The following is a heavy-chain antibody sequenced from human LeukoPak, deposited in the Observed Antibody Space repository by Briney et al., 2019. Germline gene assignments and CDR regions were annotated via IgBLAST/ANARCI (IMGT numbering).Heavy chain of an antibody. J-gene: IGHJ4*02. D-gene: IGHD3-9*01. CDR2: IKQDGSEK. CDR1: GYTLSYYW. V-gene: IGHV3-7*01. CDR3: TRGGVVGGRLAN. Sequence: PGGSLRLSCVASGYTLSYYWMSWVRQTPGKGLEWVANIKQDGSEKEYVESVKGRFTISRDNAKNSVYLEMSSLRVEDTAVYYCTRGGVVGGRLANWGQGTLVTVSS.